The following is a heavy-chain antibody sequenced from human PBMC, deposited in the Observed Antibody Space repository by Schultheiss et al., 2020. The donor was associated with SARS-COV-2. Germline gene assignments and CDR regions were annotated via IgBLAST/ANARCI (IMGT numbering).Heavy chain of an antibody. CDR3: ARDGSSGWSHNSYDGMDV. D-gene: IGHD6-19*01. J-gene: IGHJ6*02. V-gene: IGHV1-18*01. CDR1: GYTFTDYG. CDR2: ISGHNSIP. Sequence: ASVKVSCKSSGYTFTDYGVTWVRQAPGQGLEWMGWISGHNSIPYYAQKFQGRVTITADKSTSTAYMELSSLRSEDTAVYYCARDGSSGWSHNSYDGMDVWGQGTTVTVSS.